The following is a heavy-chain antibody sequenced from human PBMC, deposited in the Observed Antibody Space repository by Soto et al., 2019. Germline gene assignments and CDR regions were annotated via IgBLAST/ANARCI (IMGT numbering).Heavy chain of an antibody. V-gene: IGHV3-21*06. J-gene: IGHJ4*02. CDR3: ARESEDLTSNFDY. CDR1: GFTFTRYS. Sequence: EVQLVESGGGLVKTGGSLRLSCAASGFTFTRYSMNWVRQAPGKGLEWVSSISSTTNYIYYGDSMKGRFTSSRDKAKNSLYLKMNTLRAEDTAVYYCARESEDLTSNFDYWGQGTLVTVSS. CDR2: ISSTTNYI.